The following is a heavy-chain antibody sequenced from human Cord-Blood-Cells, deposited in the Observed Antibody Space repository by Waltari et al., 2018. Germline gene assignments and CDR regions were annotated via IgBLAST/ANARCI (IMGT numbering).Heavy chain of an antibody. V-gene: IGHV6-1*01. J-gene: IGHJ5*02. CDR1: GASVSSNSAA. D-gene: IGHD4-17*01. CDR2: TYYRSKWYN. Sequence: QVQLQQSGPGLVKPSQTLPLTCAIPGASVSSNSAAWTWIRQSPSRGLEWLGRTYYRSKWYNDYAVSVKSRITINPDTSMNQFSLQLNSVTPEDTAVYYCARRSGDYNWFDPWGQGTLVTVSS. CDR3: ARRSGDYNWFDP.